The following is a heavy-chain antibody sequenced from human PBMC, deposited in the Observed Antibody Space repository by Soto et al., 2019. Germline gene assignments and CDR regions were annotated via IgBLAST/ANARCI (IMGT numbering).Heavy chain of an antibody. CDR3: ARGDCSGGTCYLGYYYMDV. J-gene: IGHJ6*03. Sequence: QVQLQESGPGLVKPSETLSLTCTVSGGSISSYYWSWIRQPPGKGLEWIGYIYYSGSTNYNPSLKSRVTISVDTSKNQLSLKLSSVTAADTAFYYCARGDCSGGTCYLGYYYMDVWGKGTTVTVSS. CDR2: IYYSGST. D-gene: IGHD2-15*01. CDR1: GGSISSYY. V-gene: IGHV4-59*01.